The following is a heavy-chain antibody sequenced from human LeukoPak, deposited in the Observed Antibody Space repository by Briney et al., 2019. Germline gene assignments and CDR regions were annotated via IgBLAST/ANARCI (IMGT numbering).Heavy chain of an antibody. CDR1: GFTVSSDY. CDR2: IYSAGDT. D-gene: IGHD2-2*01. CDR3: AKSQTIVVVPAAMPY. J-gene: IGHJ4*02. V-gene: IGHV3-53*01. Sequence: PGGSLRLSCAASGFTVSSDYMSWVRQAPGKGLEWVSVIYSAGDTYYADSVKGRFTISRDNSKDTLYLQMNSLRAEDTAVYYCAKSQTIVVVPAAMPYWGQGTLVTVSS.